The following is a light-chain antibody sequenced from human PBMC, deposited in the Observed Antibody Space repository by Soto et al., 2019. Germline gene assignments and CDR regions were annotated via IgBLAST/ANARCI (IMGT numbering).Light chain of an antibody. V-gene: IGKV1-5*03. CDR2: KAS. CDR3: QQYETFSGT. Sequence: DIQMSQSPSTLSASVGDTVTITCGCSQSSSTWLAGYQQEPGKAPKLLIYKASTLKSGVPSRFSGSGSGTKSTLTIASLQPDDFATYYCQQYETFSGTFGTGTKV. CDR1: QSSSTW. J-gene: IGKJ1*01.